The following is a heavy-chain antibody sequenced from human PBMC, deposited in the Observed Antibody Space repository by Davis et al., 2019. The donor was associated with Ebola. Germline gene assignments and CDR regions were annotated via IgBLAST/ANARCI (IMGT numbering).Heavy chain of an antibody. CDR1: GGSITNSF. V-gene: IGHV4-59*08. Sequence: SETLSLTCTVSGGSITNSFWNWIRQPPGKGLEWIGYIYYSGSTDYNPSLKSRLTISVDTSKNQFSLKLSSVTAADTAVYYCARQHYYYYYMDVWGKGTTVTVSS. CDR2: IYYSGST. CDR3: ARQHYYYYYMDV. J-gene: IGHJ6*03.